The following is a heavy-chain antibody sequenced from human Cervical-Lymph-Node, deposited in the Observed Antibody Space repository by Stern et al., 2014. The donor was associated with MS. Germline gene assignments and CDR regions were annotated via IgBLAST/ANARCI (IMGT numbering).Heavy chain of an antibody. CDR1: GYTFTDHG. V-gene: IGHV1-18*01. CDR2: ITTYNGNT. D-gene: IGHD3-16*02. CDR3: ARSYTFGEVIVTPLFDF. J-gene: IGHJ4*02. Sequence: QVQLVQSGGEVKKPGASVKVSCKASGYTFTDHGISWVRLAPGQGFEWMGWITTYNGNTKYKQKFQDRVTMTADTSTGTAYMELRGLRSDDTAVYYCARSYTFGEVIVTPLFDFWGQGTQVTVSS.